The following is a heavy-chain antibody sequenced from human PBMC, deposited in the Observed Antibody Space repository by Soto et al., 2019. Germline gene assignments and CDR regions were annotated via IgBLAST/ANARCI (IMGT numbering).Heavy chain of an antibody. CDR3: ARWGYSGHYDNGYYYYGMDV. Sequence: SETLSLTWTVSGASISYGGFSWSWIRQPPGKGLEWIGYIYYSGSTNYNPSLKIRVTISVDTSKNQFSLKLSSVTAADTAVYYCARWGYSGHYDNGYYYYGMDVWGQGTTVTVSS. D-gene: IGHD5-12*01. CDR1: GASISYGGFS. V-gene: IGHV4-61*08. J-gene: IGHJ6*02. CDR2: IYYSGST.